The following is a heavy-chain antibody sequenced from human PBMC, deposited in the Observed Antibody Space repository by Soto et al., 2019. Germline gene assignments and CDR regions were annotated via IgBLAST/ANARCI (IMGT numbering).Heavy chain of an antibody. CDR1: GGSITSYY. Sequence: SETLSLTXTVSGGSITSYYWSWIRQPPGKGLEWIGHAYYRGSTSYNPSLKSRVTISVDTSNNEVSLRLTSVTAADTAVYYCARIGHSYGYNGFDNWGQGTLVTVS. CDR3: ARIGHSYGYNGFDN. V-gene: IGHV4-59*01. J-gene: IGHJ4*02. D-gene: IGHD5-18*01. CDR2: AYYRGST.